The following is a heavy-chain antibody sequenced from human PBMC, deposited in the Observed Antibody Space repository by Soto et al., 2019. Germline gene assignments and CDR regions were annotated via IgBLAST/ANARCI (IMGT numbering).Heavy chain of an antibody. CDR3: ASIGYCSSTSCYDVVY. Sequence: ASVKVSCKASGGTFSSYAISWVRQAPGQGLEWMGGIIPIFGTANYAQKFQGRVTITADESTSTAYMELSSLRSEDTAVYYCASIGYCSSTSCYDVVYWGQGXLVTVYS. J-gene: IGHJ4*02. CDR2: IIPIFGTA. V-gene: IGHV1-69*13. D-gene: IGHD2-2*01. CDR1: GGTFSSYA.